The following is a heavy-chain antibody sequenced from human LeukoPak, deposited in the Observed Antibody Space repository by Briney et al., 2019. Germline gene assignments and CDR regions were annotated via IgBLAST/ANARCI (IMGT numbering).Heavy chain of an antibody. V-gene: IGHV3-66*01. Sequence: PGGSLRLSCAASGFTVSSNYMSWVRQAPGKGLEWVSLISTGETTYYADSVKGRFTISRDGSKSTLYLQMNRLRAEDTAVYYCVVRDHSGIHRGDYWGQGALVTVSS. CDR3: VVRDHSGIHRGDY. J-gene: IGHJ4*02. CDR2: ISTGETT. D-gene: IGHD1-26*01. CDR1: GFTVSSNY.